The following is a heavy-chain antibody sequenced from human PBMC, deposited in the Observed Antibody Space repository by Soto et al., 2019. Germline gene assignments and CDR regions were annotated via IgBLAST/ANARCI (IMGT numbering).Heavy chain of an antibody. CDR3: TSTYYDFVWGTYRHVDFDY. D-gene: IGHD3-16*02. CDR2: VKSKADGGTP. CDR1: GFIFSNAW. J-gene: IGHJ4*02. V-gene: IGHV3-15*01. Sequence: AGGSLRLSCEASGFIFSNAWMSWVRQAPGKGLEWVGRVKSKADGGTPAYGAPVKGRFTISRDDSKNTLYLQMNHLQSEDTAVYYCTSTYYDFVWGTYRHVDFDYWGQGALVTVSS.